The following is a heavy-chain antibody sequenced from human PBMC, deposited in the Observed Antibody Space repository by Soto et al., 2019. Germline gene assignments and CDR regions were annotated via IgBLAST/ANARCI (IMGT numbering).Heavy chain of an antibody. V-gene: IGHV3-30-3*01. CDR1: GFNFSSSA. Sequence: GGSLRLSCAASGFNFSSSAMYWVRQAPGKGLEWMAVLSDDGSNRYYADSVRGRFTISRDNSKNTLYLQMNSLRADDTAVYYCARASMVRGIIGWFDPWGQGTLVTVSS. D-gene: IGHD3-10*01. J-gene: IGHJ5*02. CDR3: ARASMVRGIIGWFDP. CDR2: LSDDGSNR.